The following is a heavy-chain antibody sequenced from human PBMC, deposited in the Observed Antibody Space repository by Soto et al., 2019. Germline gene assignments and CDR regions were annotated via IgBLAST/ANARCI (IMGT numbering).Heavy chain of an antibody. Sequence: QITLKESGPTLLKPTETLTLTCTFSEFSLSTSGVAVGWIRQPPGKALEWLALIYWDDDKRYSPSLKSRLTITKDTSQNQVVLTMTNMDPADTATYYCARGVPFDYWGQGTLVTVSS. D-gene: IGHD3-10*01. CDR1: EFSLSTSGVA. V-gene: IGHV2-5*02. J-gene: IGHJ4*02. CDR2: IYWDDDK. CDR3: ARGVPFDY.